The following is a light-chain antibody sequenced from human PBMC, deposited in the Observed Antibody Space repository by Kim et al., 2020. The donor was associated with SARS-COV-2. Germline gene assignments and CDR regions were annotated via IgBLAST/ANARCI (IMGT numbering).Light chain of an antibody. CDR3: QQYNSYSRT. CDR2: KAS. CDR1: QSVSTW. Sequence: DIQMTQSPSTLSASIGDRVTITCRASQSVSTWLAWYQQKPGKAPILLIYKASTLQTGVPSRFSGSRSGTEFTLTISSLQPDDFATYYCQQYNSYSRTFGQGTKVDIK. J-gene: IGKJ1*01. V-gene: IGKV1-5*03.